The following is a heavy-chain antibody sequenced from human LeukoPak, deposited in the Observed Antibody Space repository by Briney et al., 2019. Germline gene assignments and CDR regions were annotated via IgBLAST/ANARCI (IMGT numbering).Heavy chain of an antibody. V-gene: IGHV4-34*01. CDR3: ARVNYDFWSGYPY. Sequence: PSETLSLTCAVYGGSFSGYYWSWIRQPPGKGLEWIGEINHSGSTNYNPSLKSRVTISVDTSKNQFSLKLSSVTAADTAVYYCARVNYDFWSGYPYWGQGTLVTVSS. D-gene: IGHD3-3*01. CDR2: INHSGST. CDR1: GGSFSGYY. J-gene: IGHJ4*02.